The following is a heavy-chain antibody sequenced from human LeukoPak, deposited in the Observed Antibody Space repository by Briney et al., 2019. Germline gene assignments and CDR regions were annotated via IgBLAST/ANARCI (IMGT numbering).Heavy chain of an antibody. V-gene: IGHV3-23*01. Sequence: HTGGSLRLSCAASGFTFSSYAMSWVRQAPGKGLEWVSTISGSGGSTYYADSVKGRFTISRDNSKNTLYLQMNSLRAEDTAVYYCAKAAYDFWSGYQYYYYGMDVWGQGTTVTVSS. J-gene: IGHJ6*02. CDR2: ISGSGGST. D-gene: IGHD3-3*01. CDR1: GFTFSSYA. CDR3: AKAAYDFWSGYQYYYYGMDV.